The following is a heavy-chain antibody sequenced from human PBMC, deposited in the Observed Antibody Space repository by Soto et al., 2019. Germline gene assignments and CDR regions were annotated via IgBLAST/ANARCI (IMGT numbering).Heavy chain of an antibody. Sequence: TSETLSLTCTVSGVSISSYYWSWIRQPPGKGLEWIGYIYYSGSTNYNPSLKSRVTISVDTSKNQFSLKLSSVTAADTAVYYCARLKSTVIYHYYYMDVWGKGTTVTVPS. D-gene: IGHD4-17*01. J-gene: IGHJ6*03. CDR1: GVSISSYY. CDR3: ARLKSTVIYHYYYMDV. V-gene: IGHV4-59*08. CDR2: IYYSGST.